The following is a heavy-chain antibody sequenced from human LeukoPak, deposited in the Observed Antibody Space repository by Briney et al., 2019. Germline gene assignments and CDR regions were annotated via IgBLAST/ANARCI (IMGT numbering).Heavy chain of an antibody. CDR3: VRHGGGGESYPRVFDS. CDR2: IYHHGAST. Sequence: SETLSLTCTVSGASLSTYYWSWIRQPPGKGLEWIGYIYHHGASTTYNPSLNSRVTISADTSKNQFSLKLRSVTAADTAVYYCVRHGGGGESYPRVFDSWGRGNLVTVSS. J-gene: IGHJ4*02. CDR1: GASLSTYY. D-gene: IGHD1-26*01. V-gene: IGHV4-59*08.